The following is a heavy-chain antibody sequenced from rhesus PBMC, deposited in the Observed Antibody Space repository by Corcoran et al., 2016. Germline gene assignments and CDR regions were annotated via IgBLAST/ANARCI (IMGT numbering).Heavy chain of an antibody. Sequence: QVQLQESGPGLVKPSETLSLTCAVSGGSFSSYWWSWIRQPPGKGLEWIGEINGNSVITNSTPTLKSRVTISKDASKTRFSLKLSSVTAADTAVYYCARDQLDTVGAFDYWGQGVLVTVSS. CDR3: ARDQLDTVGAFDY. D-gene: IGHD5-24*01. CDR1: GGSFSSYW. J-gene: IGHJ4*01. V-gene: IGHV4-80*01. CDR2: INGNSVIT.